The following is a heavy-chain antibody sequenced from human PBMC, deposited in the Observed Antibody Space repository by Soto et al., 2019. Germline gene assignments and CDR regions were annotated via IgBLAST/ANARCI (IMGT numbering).Heavy chain of an antibody. CDR2: ISNDGSIT. V-gene: IGHV3-74*01. D-gene: IGHD1-1*01. Sequence: GGPLRLPCEASGFIFSNYWMHWVRQTPGTGLVWVSRISNDGSITNYADSVKGRFTISRDNAKNTLYLQMNSLRAEDTAVYYCAKDLTWNQADYWGQGALVTVSS. J-gene: IGHJ4*02. CDR1: GFIFSNYW. CDR3: AKDLTWNQADY.